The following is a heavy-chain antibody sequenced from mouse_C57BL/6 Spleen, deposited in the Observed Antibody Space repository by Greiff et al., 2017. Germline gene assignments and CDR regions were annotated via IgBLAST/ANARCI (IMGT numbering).Heavy chain of an antibody. CDR3: AITAVVEGNYFDY. J-gene: IGHJ2*01. D-gene: IGHD1-1*01. CDR1: GFTFSDYG. V-gene: IGHV5-17*01. CDR2: ISSGSSTI. Sequence: EVKVVESGGGLVKPGGSLKLSCAASGFTFSDYGMHWVRQAPETGLEWVAYISSGSSTIYYADTVKGRFTISRDNAKNTLFLQMTSLRSEDTAMYYCAITAVVEGNYFDYWGQGTTRTVSS.